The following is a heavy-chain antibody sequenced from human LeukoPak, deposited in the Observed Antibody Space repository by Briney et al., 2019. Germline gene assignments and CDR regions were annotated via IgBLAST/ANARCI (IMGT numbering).Heavy chain of an antibody. J-gene: IGHJ4*02. Sequence: PGGSLRLSCAASGFTFSSYAMSWVRQAPGKGLEWVSAISGSGGSTYYADSVKGRFTISRDNSKNTLYLQMNSLRAEDTAVYYCARNPAVAGTPSDYWGQGTLVTVSS. D-gene: IGHD6-19*01. CDR1: GFTFSSYA. CDR3: ARNPAVAGTPSDY. CDR2: ISGSGGST. V-gene: IGHV3-23*01.